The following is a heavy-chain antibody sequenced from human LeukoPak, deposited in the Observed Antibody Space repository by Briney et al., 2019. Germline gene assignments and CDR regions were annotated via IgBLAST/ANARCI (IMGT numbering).Heavy chain of an antibody. J-gene: IGHJ4*01. D-gene: IGHD4-17*01. CDR2: ISSSNITM. V-gene: IGHV3-11*01. Sequence: YISSSNITMYYADSVKGRFTISRDNAKKSLYLQMNSLRPDDTAVYYCARDGGYGDYPHFDYWGQGTLVTVSS. CDR3: ARDGGYGDYPHFDY.